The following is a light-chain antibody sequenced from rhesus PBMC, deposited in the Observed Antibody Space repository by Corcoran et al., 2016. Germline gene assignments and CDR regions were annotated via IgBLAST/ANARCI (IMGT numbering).Light chain of an antibody. CDR2: RAS. CDR1: QGISNW. V-gene: IGKV1-69*01. J-gene: IGKJ1*01. Sequence: DIQMTQSPSSLSASVGDRVTITCRASQGISNWLAWYQQTPGKAPKFLIYRASNLETGVPSRFRGSGSGKDFTLTISSLQPEDIATYYCQQHDNSPWTFGQGTKVEIK. CDR3: QQHDNSPWT.